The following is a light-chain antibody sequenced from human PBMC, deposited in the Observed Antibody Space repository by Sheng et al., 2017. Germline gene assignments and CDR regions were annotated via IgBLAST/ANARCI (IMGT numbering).Light chain of an antibody. Sequence: EIVLTQSPGTLSLSPGERATLSCRASQSVSSNLAWYQQKPGQAPRLLIYGASTRATGIPARFSGSGSGTDFTLTISSLQPDDFATYYCQEYNAYSWTFGPGTKVEI. J-gene: IGKJ1*01. CDR2: GAS. CDR1: QSVSSN. V-gene: IGKV3-15*01. CDR3: QEYNAYSWT.